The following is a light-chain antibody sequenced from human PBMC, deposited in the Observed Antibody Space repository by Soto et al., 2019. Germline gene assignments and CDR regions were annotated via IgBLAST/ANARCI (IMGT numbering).Light chain of an antibody. CDR2: GAS. CDR3: QQYNNWPRT. J-gene: IGKJ1*01. CDR1: QSVGSN. Sequence: EIVMTQSPATLPVSPGERATLSCRASQSVGSNLAWYQQTPGQAPRLLIYGASTRATGIPARFSGSESGADFTLTISSLQSEDFAVYYCQQYNNWPRTFGQGTKVDIK. V-gene: IGKV3-15*01.